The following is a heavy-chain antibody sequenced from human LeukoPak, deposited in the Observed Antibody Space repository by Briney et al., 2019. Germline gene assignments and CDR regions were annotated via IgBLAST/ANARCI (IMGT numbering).Heavy chain of an antibody. D-gene: IGHD3-10*02. V-gene: IGHV3-7*01. CDR2: IKQDGSEK. CDR3: AELGITMIGGV. Sequence: PGGSLRLSCAASGFTFSSYSMNWVRQAPGKGLEWVANIKQDGSEKYYVNSVKGRFTISGDNAKNSLYLQMNSLRAEDTAVYYCAELGITMIGGVWGKGTTVTISS. CDR1: GFTFSSYS. J-gene: IGHJ6*04.